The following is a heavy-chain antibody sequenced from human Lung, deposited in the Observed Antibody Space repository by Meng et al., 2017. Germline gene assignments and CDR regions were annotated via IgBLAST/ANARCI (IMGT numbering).Heavy chain of an antibody. CDR3: ARDLNGDRGIYFDY. V-gene: IGHV1-3*01. D-gene: IGHD3-10*01. CDR1: GYTFTNYV. CDR2: IRVGNDET. Sequence: QVQLVQSGCEVKKPGALVKVSCKTSGYTFTNYVIHWVRQAPGQRLEWMGWIRVGNDETHYSQKFQGRVTISRDTSASTAYMELSSLRSEDTAIYYCARDLNGDRGIYFDYWAQGTLVTVSS. J-gene: IGHJ4*02.